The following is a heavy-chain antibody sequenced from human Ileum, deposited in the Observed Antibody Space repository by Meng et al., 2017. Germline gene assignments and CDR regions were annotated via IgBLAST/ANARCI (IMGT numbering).Heavy chain of an antibody. Sequence: VEVVGAGGGPVKPGGSLRLSCVVPGFPLGAYGIDWVRRAPGKGLEWVSSISGDGSFVDYSGSVKGRFTVSRDNAKNSLYLEMNRLRADDSAVYYCGADYWGQGTLVTVSS. CDR1: GFPLGAYG. V-gene: IGHV3-21*01. J-gene: IGHJ4*02. CDR2: ISGDGSFV. CDR3: GADY.